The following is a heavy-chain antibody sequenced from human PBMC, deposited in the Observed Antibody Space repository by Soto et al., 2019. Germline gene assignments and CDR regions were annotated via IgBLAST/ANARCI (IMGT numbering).Heavy chain of an antibody. CDR2: ISYDGSNK. CDR3: ARDLFPHTGSYLEY. CDR1: GFTFSSYG. D-gene: IGHD1-26*01. V-gene: IGHV3-30*03. J-gene: IGHJ4*02. Sequence: GGSLRLSCAASGFTFSSYGMHWVRQAPGKGLEWVAVISYDGSNKYYADSVKGRFTISRDNAKNTLYLQMNSLRAEDTALYYCARDLFPHTGSYLEYRGQRTPVTVSS.